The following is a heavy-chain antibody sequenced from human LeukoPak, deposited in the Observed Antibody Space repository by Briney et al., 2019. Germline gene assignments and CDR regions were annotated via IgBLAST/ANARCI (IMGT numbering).Heavy chain of an antibody. V-gene: IGHV3-30*04. CDR3: ARHVVAVGFDY. J-gene: IGHJ4*02. CDR1: GFTFCSYA. CDR2: ISYDGSNK. D-gene: IGHD3-22*01. Sequence: GRSLRLSCAASGFTFCSYAMHWVRQAPGKGLEWVAVISYDGSNKYYADSVKGRFTISRDNAKNSLYLQMNSLRAEDTAVYYCARHVVAVGFDYWGQGTLVTVSS.